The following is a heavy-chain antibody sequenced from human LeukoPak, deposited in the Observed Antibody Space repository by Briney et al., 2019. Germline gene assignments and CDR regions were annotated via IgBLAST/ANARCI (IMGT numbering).Heavy chain of an antibody. J-gene: IGHJ4*02. CDR3: AKGPHYYGSGSHYYFDY. CDR1: GFTFDDYA. V-gene: IGHV3-9*01. Sequence: GGSLRLSCAASGFTFDDYAMHWVRQAPGKGLEWVSGISWNSGSIGYADSVKGRFTISRDNAKNSLYLQMNSLRAEDTALYYCAKGPHYYGSGSHYYFDYWGQGTLVTVSS. CDR2: ISWNSGSI. D-gene: IGHD3-10*01.